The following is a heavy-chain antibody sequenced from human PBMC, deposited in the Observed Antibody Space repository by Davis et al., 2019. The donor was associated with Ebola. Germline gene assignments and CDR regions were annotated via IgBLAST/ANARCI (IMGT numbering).Heavy chain of an antibody. Sequence: SETLSLTCNVSGGSVSSYYWTWIRQPPGKGLEWIGEINHSGSTNYNPSLKSRVTISVDTSKNQFSLKLSSVTAADTAVYYCARDPSLLLYYFDYWGQGTLVTVSS. CDR1: GGSVSSYY. J-gene: IGHJ4*02. CDR2: INHSGST. CDR3: ARDPSLLLYYFDY. D-gene: IGHD2-2*01. V-gene: IGHV4-34*01.